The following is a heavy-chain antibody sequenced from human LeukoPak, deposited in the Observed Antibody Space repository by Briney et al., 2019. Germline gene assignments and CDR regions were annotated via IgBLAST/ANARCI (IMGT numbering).Heavy chain of an antibody. D-gene: IGHD6-13*01. Sequence: SETLSLTCTVSGGSISSSSYYWGWIRQPPGKGLEWIGSIYYSGSTYYNPSLKSRVTISVDTSKNQFSLKLSSVTAADTAVYYCARLTSWYSTFDYWGQGTLVTVSS. J-gene: IGHJ4*02. CDR2: IYYSGST. CDR3: ARLTSWYSTFDY. V-gene: IGHV4-39*01. CDR1: GGSISSSSYY.